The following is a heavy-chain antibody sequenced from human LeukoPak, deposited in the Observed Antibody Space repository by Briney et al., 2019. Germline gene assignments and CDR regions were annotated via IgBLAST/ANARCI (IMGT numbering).Heavy chain of an antibody. CDR3: ARCGASNYDIWDYYGMDV. CDR1: GGSISSYY. D-gene: IGHD4-11*01. J-gene: IGHJ6*02. CDR2: IYYSGST. Sequence: PSETLSITCTVSGGSISSYYWSWIRQPPGKGLEWIGYIYYSGSTNYNPSLKSRVTISVDTSKNQFSLKLSSVTAADTAVYYCARCGASNYDIWDYYGMDVWGQGTTVTVSS. V-gene: IGHV4-59*01.